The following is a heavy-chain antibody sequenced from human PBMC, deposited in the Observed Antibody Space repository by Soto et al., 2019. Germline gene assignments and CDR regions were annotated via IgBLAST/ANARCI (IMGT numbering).Heavy chain of an antibody. D-gene: IGHD5-18*01. CDR2: ISAYNGYT. CDR1: GYTFTSYG. V-gene: IGHV1-18*01. J-gene: IGHJ4*02. Sequence: QVQLVQSGAEVKKPGASVKVSCKASGYTFTSYGISWVRQAPGQGLEWMGWISAYNGYTNYAQKLEGRVTMTTDTATSTGEMEMRSLRSDDAAVYYCARARKGPSVGRNGYPIFDHWGQGTLVTVSP. CDR3: ARARKGPSVGRNGYPIFDH.